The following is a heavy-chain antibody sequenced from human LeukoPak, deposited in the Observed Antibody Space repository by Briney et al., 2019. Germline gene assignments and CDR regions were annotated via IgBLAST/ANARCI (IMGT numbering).Heavy chain of an antibody. Sequence: SGPTLVKPSETLSLTCTVSGGSISSSSYYWGWIRQPPGKGLEWIGIIYYRGSTYYNPSLKSRVTISVDTSKNQFSLKLSSVTAADTAVYYCARLGIGYMDVWGKGTTVTVSS. CDR1: GGSISSSSYY. J-gene: IGHJ6*03. CDR3: ARLGIGYMDV. D-gene: IGHD2-21*01. CDR2: IYYRGST. V-gene: IGHV4-39*01.